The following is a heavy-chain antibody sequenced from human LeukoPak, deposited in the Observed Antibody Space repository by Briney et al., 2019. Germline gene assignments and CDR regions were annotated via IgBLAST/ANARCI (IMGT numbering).Heavy chain of an antibody. D-gene: IGHD6-19*01. CDR3: ATAGRYSSGWDQIDY. Sequence: ASVKVSCKVSGYTLTELSMHWVRQAPGKGLEWMGGFDPEDGETIYAQKFQGRVTMTEDTSTDTAYMELSSLRSEDTAVYYCATAGRYSSGWDQIDYWGQGILVTVSS. CDR2: FDPEDGET. V-gene: IGHV1-24*01. J-gene: IGHJ4*02. CDR1: GYTLTELS.